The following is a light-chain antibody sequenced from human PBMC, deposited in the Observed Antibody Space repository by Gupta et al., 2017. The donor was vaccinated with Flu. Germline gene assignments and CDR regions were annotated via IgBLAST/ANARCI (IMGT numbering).Light chain of an antibody. V-gene: IGKV1-5*03. CDR3: QQYNSYSWT. CDR1: QSTSDW. CDR2: KMS. Sequence: DSQMTQSPSTLSASVGDRVTITCRASQSTSDWLAWYQQKPGKAPELLIYKMSGLESGVPSRFTGGGSGTEFTLTISSLQPDDFATYYCQQYNSYSWTFGQGTKVEMK. J-gene: IGKJ1*01.